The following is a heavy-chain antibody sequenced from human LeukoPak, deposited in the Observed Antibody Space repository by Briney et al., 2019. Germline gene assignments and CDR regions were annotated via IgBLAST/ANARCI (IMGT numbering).Heavy chain of an antibody. CDR2: IQRDGSEK. D-gene: IGHD6-19*01. CDR3: ARQGYSSGK. CDR1: GFASTNDR. V-gene: IGHV3-7*01. Sequence: GGSLRLSCAASGFASTNDRMSWGRQAPGKGLEWVASIQRDGSEKYYVESVKGRFTISRDNAKNSLYLQMNSLRAEDTAVYYCARQGYSSGKWGQGTLVTVSS. J-gene: IGHJ4*02.